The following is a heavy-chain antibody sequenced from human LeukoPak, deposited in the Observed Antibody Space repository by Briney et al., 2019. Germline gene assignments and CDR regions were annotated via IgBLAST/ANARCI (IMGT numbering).Heavy chain of an antibody. CDR2: INPNCGNT. CDR3: ERGVIEGAVRHY. CDR1: GYTFTGYD. Sequence: ASVKVSCKASGYTFTGYDINWVRQATGQGLEWMGRINPNCGNTDYAQKFQGGVTMTRNTSIRTASMELSSVRSEDTAVYYWERGVIEGAVRHYWGEGTLVTVSS. J-gene: IGHJ4*02. V-gene: IGHV1-8*01. D-gene: IGHD6-6*01.